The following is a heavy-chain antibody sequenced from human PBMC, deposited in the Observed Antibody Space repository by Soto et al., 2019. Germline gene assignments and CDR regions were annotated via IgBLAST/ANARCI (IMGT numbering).Heavy chain of an antibody. D-gene: IGHD3-22*01. V-gene: IGHV3-23*01. Sequence: GGSLRLSCAASGFTFSSYAMSWVRQAPGKGLEWVSAISGSGGSTYYADSVKGRFTISRDNSKNTLYLQMNSLRAEDTAVYYCAREPRITMIVVVNELDYWGQGTLVTVSS. CDR1: GFTFSSYA. CDR3: AREPRITMIVVVNELDY. J-gene: IGHJ4*02. CDR2: ISGSGGST.